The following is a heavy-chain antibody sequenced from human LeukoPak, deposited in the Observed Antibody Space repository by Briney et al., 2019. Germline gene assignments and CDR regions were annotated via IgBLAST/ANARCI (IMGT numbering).Heavy chain of an antibody. V-gene: IGHV1-46*01. CDR1: GYTFTSYH. Sequence: ASVKVSCQASGYTFTSYHMHWVRQAPGQGLEWMGVINLSGGSTSYAQKFQGRVTMTRDMSMSTDYMELSSLRSEDTAVYYCASGLKVGDCGSGKYYRMDVWGQGTTVAVSS. D-gene: IGHD3-10*01. J-gene: IGHJ6*02. CDR2: INLSGGST. CDR3: ASGLKVGDCGSGKYYRMDV.